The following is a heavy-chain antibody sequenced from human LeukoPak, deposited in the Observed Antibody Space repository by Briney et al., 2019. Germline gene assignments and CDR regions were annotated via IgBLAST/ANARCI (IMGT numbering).Heavy chain of an antibody. CDR1: GFTFSNYW. V-gene: IGHV3-74*01. D-gene: IGHD5-24*01. CDR2: INSDGSST. CDR3: ARDRATTMFDY. J-gene: IGHJ4*02. Sequence: GGSLRLSCAASGFTFSNYWMHWVRQAPGKGLVWVSRINSDGSSTTYADSVKGRFTISRDNAKNTLYLQMNSLRVDDTAVYYCARDRATTMFDYWAQGTLVTVSS.